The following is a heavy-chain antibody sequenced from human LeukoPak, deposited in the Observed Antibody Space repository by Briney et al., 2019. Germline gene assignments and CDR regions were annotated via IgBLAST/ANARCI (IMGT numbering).Heavy chain of an antibody. CDR3: ASPEPRGLQGEEGLFDY. CDR1: GGPFSGYY. D-gene: IGHD4-11*01. J-gene: IGHJ4*02. Sequence: SETLSLTCAVYGGPFSGYYWSWIRQPPGKGLEWIGEINHSGSTNYNPSLKSRVTIPVDTSKNQFSLKLSSVTAADTAVYYCASPEPRGLQGEEGLFDYWGQGTLVTVSS. CDR2: INHSGST. V-gene: IGHV4-34*01.